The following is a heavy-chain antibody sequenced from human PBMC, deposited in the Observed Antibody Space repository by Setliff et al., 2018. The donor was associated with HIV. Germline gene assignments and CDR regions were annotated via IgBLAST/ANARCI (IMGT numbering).Heavy chain of an antibody. V-gene: IGHV4-39*07. CDR2: IAYSGTTMYF. Sequence: SETLSLTCNVSGGSFIGSSFQSTWIRQAPGKGLEWIGDIAYSGTTMYFNYNPSLESRLSLSEDTARHQFSLKLTSVTADDTGIYYCARGPPFAYWGQGLLVTVSS. CDR1: GGSFIGSSFQ. J-gene: IGHJ4*02. CDR3: ARGPPFAY.